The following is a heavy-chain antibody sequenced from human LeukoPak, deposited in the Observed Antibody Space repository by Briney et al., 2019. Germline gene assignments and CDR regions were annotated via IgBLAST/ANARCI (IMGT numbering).Heavy chain of an antibody. CDR2: ISSSGSA. J-gene: IGHJ4*02. CDR3: ARIPLGYSGAYYFDY. CDR1: RGSISGSIRSYY. V-gene: IGHV4-4*09. D-gene: IGHD5-12*01. Sequence: SETLSLTCTVSRGSISGSIRSYYWSWLRQPPGKGLEWIGYISSSGSANDNPSLRSRVTNSVDTSKNQFFLSLSSVSAADTAVYYCARIPLGYSGAYYFDYWGQGTLVTVSP.